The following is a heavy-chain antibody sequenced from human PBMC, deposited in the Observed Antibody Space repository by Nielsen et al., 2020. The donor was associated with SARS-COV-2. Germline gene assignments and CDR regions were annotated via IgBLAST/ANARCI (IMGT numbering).Heavy chain of an antibody. V-gene: IGHV1-69*04. CDR1: GYTFTGYY. Sequence: SVKVSCKASGYTFTGYYMHWVRQAPGQGLEWMGRIIPILGIANYAQKFQGRVTITADKSTSTAYMELSSLRSEDTAVYYCARAQGDGYNSYWGQGTLVTVSS. CDR3: ARAQGDGYNSY. CDR2: IIPILGIA. J-gene: IGHJ4*02. D-gene: IGHD5-24*01.